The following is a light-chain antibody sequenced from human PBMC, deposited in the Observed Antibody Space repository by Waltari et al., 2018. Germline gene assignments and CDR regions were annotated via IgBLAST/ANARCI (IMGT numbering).Light chain of an antibody. CDR3: AAWDDSLNVVV. V-gene: IGLV1-44*01. CDR1: SSNIGSNS. J-gene: IGLJ2*01. CDR2: SSS. Sequence: QSVLTQPPSASGTPGQRVTISCSGGSSNIGSNSVNWYQQPPGTAPKLLIYSSSHRPSGVPDRFSGSKSGTSASLVISGLQSEDEADYYCAAWDDSLNVVVFGGGTKLSVL.